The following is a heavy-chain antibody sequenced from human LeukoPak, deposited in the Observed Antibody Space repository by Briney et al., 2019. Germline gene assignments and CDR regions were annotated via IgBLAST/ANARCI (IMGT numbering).Heavy chain of an antibody. CDR3: ARAPPGTYLDY. CDR2: IYYSGST. V-gene: IGHV4-59*08. J-gene: IGHJ4*02. D-gene: IGHD3-10*01. CDR1: GGSISSYY. Sequence: PSETLSLTRTVSGGSISSYYWSWIRQPPGKGLEWIGNIYYSGSTNYNPSLKSRVTISVDTSKNQFSLKLSSVTAADTAVYYCARAPPGTYLDYWGQGTLVTVSS.